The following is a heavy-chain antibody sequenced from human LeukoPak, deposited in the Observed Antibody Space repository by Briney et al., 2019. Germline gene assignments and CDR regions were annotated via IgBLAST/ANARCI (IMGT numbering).Heavy chain of an antibody. CDR1: GLPLSSYA. Sequence: GGALHLSCAAFGLPLSSYAMGWVRRAPGKGLEWVSAISGSGGSRYYADSVKGGFTISRDNSKNTLYLQMNSLRAEDTAVYYCAKDQQIAVAGDFDYWGQGTLVTVSS. CDR2: ISGSGGSR. J-gene: IGHJ4*02. CDR3: AKDQQIAVAGDFDY. D-gene: IGHD6-19*01. V-gene: IGHV3-23*01.